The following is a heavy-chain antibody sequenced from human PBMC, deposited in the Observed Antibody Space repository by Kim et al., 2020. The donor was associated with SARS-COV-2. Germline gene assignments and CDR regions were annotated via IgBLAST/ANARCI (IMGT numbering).Heavy chain of an antibody. V-gene: IGHV3-30*03. D-gene: IGHD3-22*01. CDR3: ATSPNYYDSNGYYPYYFDY. J-gene: IGHJ4*02. Sequence: GRITIARDNSKNTLYLQMNSLRAEDTAVYYCATSPNYYDSNGYYPYYFDYWGQGTLVTVSS.